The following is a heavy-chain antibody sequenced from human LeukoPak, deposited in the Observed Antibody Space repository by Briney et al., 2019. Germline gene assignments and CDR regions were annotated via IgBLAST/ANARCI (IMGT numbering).Heavy chain of an antibody. CDR3: ARAPRGSIAVAGTD. J-gene: IGHJ4*02. CDR2: IYYSGST. V-gene: IGHV4-39*07. CDR1: GGSISSSSYY. D-gene: IGHD6-19*01. Sequence: SETLSLTCTVSGGSISSSSYYWGWIRQPPGKGLEWIGSIYYSGSTNYNPSLKSRVTISVDTSKNQFSLKLSSVTAADTAVYYCARAPRGSIAVAGTDWGQGTLVTVSS.